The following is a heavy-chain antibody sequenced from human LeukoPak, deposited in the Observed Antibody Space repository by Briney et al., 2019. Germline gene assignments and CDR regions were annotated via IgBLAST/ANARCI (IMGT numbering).Heavy chain of an antibody. Sequence: SETLSLTCTVSGGSISSYYWSWIRQPPGKGLEWIGYISYTGSTNYNPSLKSRVTISVDTSKNQFSLKLSSVTAADTAVYYCARVGYDFWSGYSKYYFDYWGQGTLVTVSS. J-gene: IGHJ4*02. CDR2: ISYTGST. D-gene: IGHD3-3*01. V-gene: IGHV4-59*01. CDR3: ARVGYDFWSGYSKYYFDY. CDR1: GGSISSYY.